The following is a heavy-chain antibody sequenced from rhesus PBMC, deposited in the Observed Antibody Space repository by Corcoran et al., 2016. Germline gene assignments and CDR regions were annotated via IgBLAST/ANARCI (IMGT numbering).Heavy chain of an antibody. CDR2: ISGSSGSP. V-gene: IGHV4-65*01. D-gene: IGHD1-26*01. J-gene: IGHJ4*01. Sequence: PLQGSGPGLVKPSATRSLTGAVTGVCVSSSTWWGLLRRHPGKGLEGIGYISGSSGSPYYNPSLTMRVSISTYTSKNQFSLKLISVTASYTAVYYCSYGDWNFPFDYWVQVVLVTVSS. CDR3: SYGDWNFPFDY. CDR1: GVCVSSSTW.